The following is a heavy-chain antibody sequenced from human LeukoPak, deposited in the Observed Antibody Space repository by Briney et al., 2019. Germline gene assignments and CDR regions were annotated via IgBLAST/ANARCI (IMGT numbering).Heavy chain of an antibody. CDR1: GGSFSGYY. V-gene: IGHV4-34*01. D-gene: IGHD6-13*01. Sequence: PSETLSLTCAVYGGSFSGYYWSWIRQPPGKGLEWIGEINHSGSTNYNPSLKRRVTISVGTSKNQFSLKLSSVTAADTAVYYCARHSTGYSSDYWGQGTLVTVSS. CDR2: INHSGST. CDR3: ARHSTGYSSDY. J-gene: IGHJ4*02.